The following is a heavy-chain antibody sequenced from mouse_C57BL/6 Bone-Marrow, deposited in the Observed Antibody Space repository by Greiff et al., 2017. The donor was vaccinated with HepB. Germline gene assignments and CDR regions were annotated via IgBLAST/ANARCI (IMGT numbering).Heavy chain of an antibody. CDR1: GYTFTSYW. CDR2: IYPGSGST. J-gene: IGHJ3*01. V-gene: IGHV1-55*01. D-gene: IGHD1-1*01. Sequence: QVQLQQPGAELVKPGASVKMSCKASGYTFTSYWITWVKQRPGQGLEWIGDIYPGSGSTNYNEKFKSKATLTVDTSSSTAYMQLSSLTSEDSAVYYCARGNYGSSYSWFAYWGQWTLVTVSA. CDR3: ARGNYGSSYSWFAY.